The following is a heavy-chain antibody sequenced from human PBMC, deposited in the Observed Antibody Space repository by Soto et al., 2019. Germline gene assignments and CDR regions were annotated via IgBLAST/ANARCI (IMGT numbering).Heavy chain of an antibody. V-gene: IGHV3-15*01. D-gene: IGHD3-10*01. CDR2: IKSKTDGGTT. CDR1: GFTFSNAW. J-gene: IGHJ4*02. CDR3: TTATLLWFGEFSD. Sequence: EVQLLESGGGLVKPGGSLRLSCAASGFTFSNAWMSWVRQAPGKGLEWVGRIKSKTDGGTTDYAAPVKGRFTISRDDSKNTLYLQMNSLKTEDTAVYYCTTATLLWFGEFSDWGQGTLVTVSS.